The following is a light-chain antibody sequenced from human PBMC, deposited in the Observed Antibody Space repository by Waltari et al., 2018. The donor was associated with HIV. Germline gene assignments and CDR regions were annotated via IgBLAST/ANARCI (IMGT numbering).Light chain of an antibody. J-gene: IGLJ2*01. CDR3: SSYAGSAVV. CDR2: EVN. Sequence: QSALTQPHSASGSRGQSVTISCTATRSDVGAYNYVSWYQQYPGMAPKLIIYEVNKRPPGVPDRFSGSKSGNTASLTVSGLQAEDEADFYCSSYAGSAVVFGGVTKLTVL. CDR1: RSDVGAYNY. V-gene: IGLV2-8*01.